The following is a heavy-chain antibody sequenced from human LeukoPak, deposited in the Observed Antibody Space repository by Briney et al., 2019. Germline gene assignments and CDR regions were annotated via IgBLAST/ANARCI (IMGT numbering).Heavy chain of an antibody. CDR2: ISGSGGST. Sequence: QPGGSLRLSCAASGFTFSSYAMSWVRQAPGKGLEWVSAISGSGGSTYYADSVKGRFTISRDNSKNTLYLQMNSLRAEDTAVYHCAKARLYYSGSYPADYWGQGTLVTVSS. J-gene: IGHJ4*02. V-gene: IGHV3-23*01. CDR1: GFTFSSYA. CDR3: AKARLYYSGSYPADY. D-gene: IGHD1-26*01.